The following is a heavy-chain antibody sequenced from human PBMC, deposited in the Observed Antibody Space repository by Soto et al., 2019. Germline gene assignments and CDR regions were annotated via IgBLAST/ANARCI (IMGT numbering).Heavy chain of an antibody. D-gene: IGHD3-3*01. V-gene: IGHV4-38-2*01. J-gene: IGHJ4*02. CDR2: IYHSGST. CDR1: GYSISSGYY. CDR3: ARGGGYDSFDF. Sequence: PSETLSLTCAVSGYSISSGYYWGWIRQPPGKGLEWIGSIYHSGSTYYNPSLKSRVTISVDTSKNQFSLKLSSVTAADTAVYYCARGGGYDSFDFWGQGIQVTVSS.